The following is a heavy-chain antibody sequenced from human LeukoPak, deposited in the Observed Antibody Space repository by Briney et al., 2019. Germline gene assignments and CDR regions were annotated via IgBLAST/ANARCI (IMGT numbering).Heavy chain of an antibody. J-gene: IGHJ4*02. CDR3: ASSGSYRFDY. V-gene: IGHV3-48*02. Sequence: GVSLRLSCAASGFTFSSYAMSWVRQAPGKGLEWVSHITASGTTMFYADSVKGRFTISRDNAKNSLYLQMNSLRDEDTAVYYCASSGSYRFDYWGQGTLVTVSS. D-gene: IGHD1-26*01. CDR2: ITASGTTM. CDR1: GFTFSSYA.